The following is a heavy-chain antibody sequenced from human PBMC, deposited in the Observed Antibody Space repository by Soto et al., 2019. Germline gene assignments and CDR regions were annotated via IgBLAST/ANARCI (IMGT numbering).Heavy chain of an antibody. Sequence: SVKVSCKASGGTFSSYAISWVRQAPGRGLEWMGGIIPIFGTANYAQKFQGRVTITADKSTSTAYMELSSLRSEDTAVYYCARDEGYCSSTSCRYYYGMDVWGQGTTVTVSS. D-gene: IGHD2-2*01. CDR3: ARDEGYCSSTSCRYYYGMDV. V-gene: IGHV1-69*06. CDR2: IIPIFGTA. J-gene: IGHJ6*02. CDR1: GGTFSSYA.